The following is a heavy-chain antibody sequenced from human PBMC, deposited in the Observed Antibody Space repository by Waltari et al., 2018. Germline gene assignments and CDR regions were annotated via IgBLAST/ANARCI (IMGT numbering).Heavy chain of an antibody. CDR2: SYYSGST. J-gene: IGHJ3*02. D-gene: IGHD5-12*01. CDR3: ARGGYNPGDAFDI. V-gene: IGHV4-39*07. CDR1: GGSISSRSYY. Sequence: QLQLQESGPGLVKPSETLSLPCTVPGGSISSRSYYWGWLRQPPGKGLEWIGSSYYSGSTYYNPSLKSRVTISVDTSKNQFSLKLSSVTAADTAVYYCARGGYNPGDAFDIWGQGTMVTVSS.